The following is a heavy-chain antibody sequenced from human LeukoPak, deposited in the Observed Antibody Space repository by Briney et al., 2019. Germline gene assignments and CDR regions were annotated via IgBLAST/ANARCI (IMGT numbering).Heavy chain of an antibody. J-gene: IGHJ4*02. Sequence: SETLSLTCAVYGGSFSGYYWSWIRQPPGKGLEWIGSIYHSGSTYYNPSLKSRVTISVDTSKNQFSLQLSSVTAADTAVYYCARDPMVRGVLGYWGQGTLVTVSS. CDR1: GGSFSGYY. CDR2: IYHSGST. CDR3: ARDPMVRGVLGY. V-gene: IGHV4-34*01. D-gene: IGHD3-10*01.